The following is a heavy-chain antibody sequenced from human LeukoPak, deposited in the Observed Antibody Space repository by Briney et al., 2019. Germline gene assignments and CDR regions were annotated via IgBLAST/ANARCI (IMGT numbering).Heavy chain of an antibody. CDR2: IYHSGST. D-gene: IGHD4-23*01. CDR3: ARVKVTYNWFDP. V-gene: IGHV4-30-2*01. Sequence: KPSETLSLTCAVSGGSISSGGYSWSWIRQPPGKGLEWIGYIYHSGSTYYNPSLKSRVTISVDRSKNQFSLKLSSVTAADTAVYYCARVKVTYNWFDPWGQGTLVTVSS. J-gene: IGHJ5*02. CDR1: GGSISSGGYS.